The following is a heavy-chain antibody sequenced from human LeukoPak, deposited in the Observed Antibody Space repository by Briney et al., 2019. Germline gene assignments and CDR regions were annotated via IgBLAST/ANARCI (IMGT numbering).Heavy chain of an antibody. CDR3: ARVLEQWLVQPGYFDL. CDR1: GFTFSSYA. D-gene: IGHD6-19*01. CDR2: INTAGSST. J-gene: IGHJ2*01. V-gene: IGHV3-74*01. Sequence: PGGSLRLSCAASGFTFSSYAMSWVRQAPGKGLVWVSRINTAGSSTTYADSVKGRFTISRDNAKNTLYLQMNSLRAEDTAVYHCARVLEQWLVQPGYFDLWGRGTLVSVSS.